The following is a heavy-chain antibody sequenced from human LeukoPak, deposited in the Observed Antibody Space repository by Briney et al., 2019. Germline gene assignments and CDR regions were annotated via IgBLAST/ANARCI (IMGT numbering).Heavy chain of an antibody. CDR3: ARGSPSWFDY. CDR2: ISSSGSTI. D-gene: IGHD2-2*01. V-gene: IGHV3-48*03. CDR1: GFDIRHYY. J-gene: IGHJ4*02. Sequence: PGGSLRLSCVASGFDIRHYYMSWVRQAPGKGLEWVSYISSSGSTIYYADSVKGRFTISRDNAKNSLYLQMSSLRAEDTAVYYCARGSPSWFDYWGQGTPVTVSS.